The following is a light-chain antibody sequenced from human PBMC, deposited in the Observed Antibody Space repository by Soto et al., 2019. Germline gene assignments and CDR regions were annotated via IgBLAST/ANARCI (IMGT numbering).Light chain of an antibody. Sequence: QSALTQPASVSGSPGQSITISCTGTTSDVGGYNYVSWYQQHPGKAPKLLIYEVSYRPSGVSTRFSGSKSGTTASLTISGLLAEDEADYYCSSFASSISVVFGGGTKVTV. CDR2: EVS. J-gene: IGLJ2*01. CDR3: SSFASSISVV. V-gene: IGLV2-14*03. CDR1: TSDVGGYNY.